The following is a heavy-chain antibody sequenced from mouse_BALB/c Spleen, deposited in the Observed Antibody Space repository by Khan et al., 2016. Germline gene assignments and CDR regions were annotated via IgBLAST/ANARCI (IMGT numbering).Heavy chain of an antibody. CDR3: ARHYGSNYGYFDV. Sequence: QLEESGPGLVKPSQSLSLTCTVTGYSITSDYAWNWIRQFPGNKLEWMGYISYSGSTSYNPSLKSRISITRDTSKNQFFLQLNSVTTEDTATYYCARHYGSNYGYFDVWGAGTTVTVSS. CDR2: ISYSGST. CDR1: GYSITSDYA. V-gene: IGHV3-2*02. J-gene: IGHJ1*01. D-gene: IGHD1-1*01.